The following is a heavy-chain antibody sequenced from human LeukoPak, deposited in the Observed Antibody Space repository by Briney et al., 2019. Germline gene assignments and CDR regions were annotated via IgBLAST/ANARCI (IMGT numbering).Heavy chain of an antibody. Sequence: GGSLRLSCAASGFTFSSYAMSWVRQPPGKGLEWVSGMSGSGGSTYYADSVKGRFTISRDNSKNTLYLQMNSLRAEDTAVYYCAKTRMSSDSSGYYYPNWESFGAFDIWGQGTMVTVSS. V-gene: IGHV3-23*01. J-gene: IGHJ3*02. CDR2: MSGSGGST. CDR1: GFTFSSYA. D-gene: IGHD3-22*01. CDR3: AKTRMSSDSSGYYYPNWESFGAFDI.